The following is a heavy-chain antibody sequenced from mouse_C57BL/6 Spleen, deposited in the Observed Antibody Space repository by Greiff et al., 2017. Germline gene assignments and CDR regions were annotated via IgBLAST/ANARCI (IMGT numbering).Heavy chain of an antibody. CDR2: IYPGSGST. V-gene: IGHV1-55*01. CDR3: ARGPYYYGSSYDWYFDV. Sequence: QVQLKQPGAELVKPGASVKMSCKASGYTFTSYWITWVKQRPGQGLEWIGDIYPGSGSTNYNEKFKSKATLTVDTSSSTAYMQLSSLTSEDSAVYYCARGPYYYGSSYDWYFDVWGTGTTVTVSS. J-gene: IGHJ1*03. D-gene: IGHD1-1*01. CDR1: GYTFTSYW.